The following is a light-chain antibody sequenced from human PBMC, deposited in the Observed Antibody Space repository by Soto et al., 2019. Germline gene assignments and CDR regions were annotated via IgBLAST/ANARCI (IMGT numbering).Light chain of an antibody. Sequence: QSALTQPRSVSGSPGQSVTISCTGTSSDVGGYNYVSWYQQHPDKAPKLMIYDVTKRPSGVPDRFSGSKSDNTASLTISGLQPDDEADYYCCSYAGTYTFVFGTGTKVTVL. CDR3: CSYAGTYTFV. CDR2: DVT. J-gene: IGLJ1*01. V-gene: IGLV2-11*01. CDR1: SSDVGGYNY.